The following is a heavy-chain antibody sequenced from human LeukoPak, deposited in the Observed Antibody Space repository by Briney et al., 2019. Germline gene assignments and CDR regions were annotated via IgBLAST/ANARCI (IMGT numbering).Heavy chain of an antibody. CDR1: GASISSYY. Sequence: PSETLSLTCTVSGASISSYYWSWIRQPAGKGLEWIGRIYTSESTNYNPSLKSRVTISVDTSRNQFSLKLSSVTAADTAVYYCARGLWFGDENPPYFDYWGQGILVTVSS. CDR2: IYTSEST. CDR3: ARGLWFGDENPPYFDY. V-gene: IGHV4-4*07. D-gene: IGHD3-10*01. J-gene: IGHJ4*02.